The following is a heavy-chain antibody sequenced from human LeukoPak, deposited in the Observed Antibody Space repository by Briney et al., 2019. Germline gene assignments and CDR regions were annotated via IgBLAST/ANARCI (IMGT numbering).Heavy chain of an antibody. CDR1: GFPFSSYE. Sequence: GGPLRLSCGASGFPFSSYERKWVRQAPGKGLEWVSYISSSDSTIYYADSVKALFNISRDNHKHSLYLRMNSLRVEDTALYYCARDPLRYYDILTGPYWGQGTLVTVSS. CDR3: ARDPLRYYDILTGPY. J-gene: IGHJ4*02. D-gene: IGHD3-9*01. CDR2: ISSSDSTI. V-gene: IGHV3-48*03.